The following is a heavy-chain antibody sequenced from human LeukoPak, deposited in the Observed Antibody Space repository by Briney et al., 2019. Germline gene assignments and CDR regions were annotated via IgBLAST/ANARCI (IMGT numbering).Heavy chain of an antibody. CDR3: ARALGYRSSTSCYFSLNWFDP. Sequence: ASVKVSCKASGGTFSSYAISWVRQAPGQGLEWMGGIIPIFGTANYVQKFQGRVTITTDESTSTAYMELSSLRSEDTAVYYCARALGYRSSTSCYFSLNWFDPWGQGTLVTVSS. CDR1: GGTFSSYA. CDR2: IIPIFGTA. V-gene: IGHV1-69*05. D-gene: IGHD2-2*01. J-gene: IGHJ5*02.